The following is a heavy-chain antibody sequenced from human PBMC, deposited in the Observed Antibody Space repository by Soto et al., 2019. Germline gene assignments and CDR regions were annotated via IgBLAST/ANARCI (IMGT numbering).Heavy chain of an antibody. CDR2: INAGNGNT. CDR1: GYTFTSYA. V-gene: IGHV1-3*01. CDR3: AVDRYGDVPFDY. D-gene: IGHD4-17*01. Sequence: ASVKVSCKASGYTFTSYAMLWVRQAPGQRLEWMGWINAGNGNTKYSQKFQGRVTITRATSASTAYMELSSLRSEDTALYYCAVDRYGDVPFDYWGQGTLVTVSS. J-gene: IGHJ4*02.